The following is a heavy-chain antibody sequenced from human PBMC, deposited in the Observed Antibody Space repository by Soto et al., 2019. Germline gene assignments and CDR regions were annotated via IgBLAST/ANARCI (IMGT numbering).Heavy chain of an antibody. V-gene: IGHV5-51*01. CDR3: ARSAYCGGDCYLAARVYYFDY. CDR2: IYPGDSDT. D-gene: IGHD2-21*02. CDR1: GYSFTSYW. J-gene: IGHJ4*02. Sequence: PGESLKISCKGSGYSFTSYWIGWVRQVPGKGLEWMGIIYPGDSDTRYSPSFQGQVTISADKSISTAYLQWSSLKASDTAMYYCARSAYCGGDCYLAARVYYFDYWGQGTLVTVSS.